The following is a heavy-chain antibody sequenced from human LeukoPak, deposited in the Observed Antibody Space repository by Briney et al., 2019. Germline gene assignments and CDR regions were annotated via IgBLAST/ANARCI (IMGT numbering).Heavy chain of an antibody. CDR2: ISYDGSNK. Sequence: GGSLRLSCAASGFTFSSYGMHWVRQAPGKGPEWVAVISYDGSNKYYADSVKGRFTISRDNSKNTLYLQMNSLRAEDTAVYYCAKDLSYCSSTSCPHYYYYGMDVWGQGTTVTVSS. J-gene: IGHJ6*02. D-gene: IGHD2-2*01. V-gene: IGHV3-30*18. CDR3: AKDLSYCSSTSCPHYYYYGMDV. CDR1: GFTFSSYG.